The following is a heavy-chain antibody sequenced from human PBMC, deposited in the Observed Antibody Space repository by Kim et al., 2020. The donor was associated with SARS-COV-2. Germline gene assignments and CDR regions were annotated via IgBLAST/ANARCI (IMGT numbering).Heavy chain of an antibody. CDR2: INTNTGNP. V-gene: IGHV7-4-1*02. D-gene: IGHD6-13*01. Sequence: ASVKVSCKASGYTFTSYAMNWVRQAPGQGLEWMGWINTNTGNPTYAQGFTGRFVFSLDTSVSTAYLQISSLKAEDTAVYYCARTRSSPEVWYYGMDVWGQGTTVTVSS. CDR3: ARTRSSPEVWYYGMDV. J-gene: IGHJ6*02. CDR1: GYTFTSYA.